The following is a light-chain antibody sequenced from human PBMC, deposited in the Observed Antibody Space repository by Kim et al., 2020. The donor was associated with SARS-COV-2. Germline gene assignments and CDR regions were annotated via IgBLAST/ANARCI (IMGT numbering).Light chain of an antibody. CDR3: LLNYGADQL. J-gene: IGLJ2*01. CDR2: STN. CDR1: TGAVTSAYY. V-gene: IGLV7-43*01. Sequence: PGGTVTLHGAASTGAVTSAYYPNWFQQKPGHAPRALIYSTNIKHSWTPARFSGSLLGGKAALTLSGVQPEDEADYYCLLNYGADQLFGGGTKVTVL.